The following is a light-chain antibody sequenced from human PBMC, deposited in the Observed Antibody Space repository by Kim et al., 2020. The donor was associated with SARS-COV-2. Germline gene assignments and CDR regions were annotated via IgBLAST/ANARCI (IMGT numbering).Light chain of an antibody. CDR3: QQYNNWPPLT. V-gene: IGKV3-15*01. CDR2: DAS. Sequence: SPGERATLSCRASQSVSSNLAWYQQKPGQAPRLLIYDASTRATGIPARFSGSGSGTEFTLTINSLQSGDFAVYYCQQYNNWPPLTFGGGTKVDIK. CDR1: QSVSSN. J-gene: IGKJ4*01.